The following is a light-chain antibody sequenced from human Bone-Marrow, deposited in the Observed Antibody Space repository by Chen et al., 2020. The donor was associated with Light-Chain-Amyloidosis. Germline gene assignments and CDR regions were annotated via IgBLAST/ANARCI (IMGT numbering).Light chain of an antibody. J-gene: IGKJ5*01. CDR3: QPSYTTPPIT. CDR2: AAS. CDR1: QSISSF. Sequence: DIQMIQSPSSLSASVGDRVTTTCRASQSISSFLNWYQQQPGQAPKLLIYAASHLHSDVPSRSRGSGSGTDFSLTNTSLQHEDFATYPCQPSYTTPPITFGQGTRLEIK. V-gene: IGKV1-39*01.